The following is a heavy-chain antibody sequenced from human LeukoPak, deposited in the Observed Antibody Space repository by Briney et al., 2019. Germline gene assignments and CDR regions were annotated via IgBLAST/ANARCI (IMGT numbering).Heavy chain of an antibody. CDR2: INAGNGNT. Sequence: ASVKVSCKASGYTFTSYAMHWVRQAPGQRLEWMGWINAGNGNTKYSREFQGRVTITRDTSGSTAYMELSSMRSEDMAVYYCARGPGEGYSYGFGLNYYYYYMDVWGKGTTVTVSS. V-gene: IGHV1-3*03. CDR1: GYTFTSYA. J-gene: IGHJ6*03. D-gene: IGHD5-18*01. CDR3: ARGPGEGYSYGFGLNYYYYYMDV.